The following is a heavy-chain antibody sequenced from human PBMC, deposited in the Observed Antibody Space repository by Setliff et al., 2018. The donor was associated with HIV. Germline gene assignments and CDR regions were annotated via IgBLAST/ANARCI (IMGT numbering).Heavy chain of an antibody. CDR1: GGSFNNYA. Sequence: SVKVSCKAAGGSFNNYAISWVRQAPGQGLEWVGGISPILGTTNSGPRFHGRVTITADKSTNTVYIELSSLRSEDTALYYCARAARGGLQYGPTGHAFDICGQGTMVTVSS. V-gene: IGHV1-69*10. J-gene: IGHJ3*02. CDR3: ARAARGGLQYGPTGHAFDI. CDR2: ISPILGTT. D-gene: IGHD1-1*01.